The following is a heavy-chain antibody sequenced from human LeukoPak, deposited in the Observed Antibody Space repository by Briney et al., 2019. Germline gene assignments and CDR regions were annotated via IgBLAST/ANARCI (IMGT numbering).Heavy chain of an antibody. Sequence: PGGSLRLSCVASGFTFSGNWMSWVRQAPGEGLEWVSVIYSGGSTYYADSVKGRFTISRDNSKNTLYLQMHSLRAEDTAVYYCARRAGAYSHPYDYWGQGTLVTVSS. CDR2: IYSGGST. J-gene: IGHJ4*02. CDR1: GFTFSGNW. V-gene: IGHV3-53*01. D-gene: IGHD4/OR15-4a*01. CDR3: ARRAGAYSHPYDY.